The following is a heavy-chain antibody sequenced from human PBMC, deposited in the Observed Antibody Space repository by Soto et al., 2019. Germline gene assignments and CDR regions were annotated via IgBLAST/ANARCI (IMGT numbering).Heavy chain of an antibody. J-gene: IGHJ6*02. CDR2: ISRDGANT. D-gene: IGHD5-12*01. V-gene: IGHV3-64*01. CDR3: AKDPWSIVATIVYYSGMDA. Sequence: GGSLRLSCAASGLKCGGYCVHWVRQAQGKGLEYVSAISRDGANTQYANSVKARFTISRDNSKNTLYLQMNSLRAEDTAVYYCAKDPWSIVATIVYYSGMDAWGQGTTVTVSS. CDR1: GLKCGGYC.